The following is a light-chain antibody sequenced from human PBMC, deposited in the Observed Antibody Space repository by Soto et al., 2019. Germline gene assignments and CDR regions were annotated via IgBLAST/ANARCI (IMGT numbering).Light chain of an antibody. V-gene: IGKV3D-15*01. CDR3: QHYNNWPT. Sequence: EIVLTQSPATLSSSPGEGATLSCRASQSIDTYLAWYQQKPGQAPRLLIYGASSRATGIPARFSGSGSGTDFTLTISSLQSEDFAVYYCQHYNNWPTFGLGTKVDI. CDR2: GAS. J-gene: IGKJ1*01. CDR1: QSIDTY.